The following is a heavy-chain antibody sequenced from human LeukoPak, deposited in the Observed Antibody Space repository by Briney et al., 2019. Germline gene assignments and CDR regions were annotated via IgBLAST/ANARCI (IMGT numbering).Heavy chain of an antibody. CDR3: ARQRGYSGYDYYYYYMDV. J-gene: IGHJ6*03. V-gene: IGHV4-59*08. Sequence: SETLSLTCTVSGGSISSYYWSWIRQPPGKGLEWIGFIYYSGSTNYNPSLESRVTISVDTSKNQFSLKLSSVTAADTAVYYCARQRGYSGYDYYYYYMDVWGKGTTVTVSS. D-gene: IGHD5-12*01. CDR1: GGSISSYY. CDR2: IYYSGST.